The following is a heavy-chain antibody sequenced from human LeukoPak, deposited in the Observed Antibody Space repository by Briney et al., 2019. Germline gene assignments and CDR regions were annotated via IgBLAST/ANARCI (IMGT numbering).Heavy chain of an antibody. V-gene: IGHV5-51*01. D-gene: IGHD1-26*01. CDR2: VYPDDSDT. J-gene: IGHJ4*02. Sequence: GESLNISCKTSGYSFARYWIAWVRQTPGKGLKWMRIVYPDDSDTRYSPAFQGQVTISADKSITTAYLHWSSLKASDTAVYYCARPSGTYFPFDYWGQGTLVTVSS. CDR3: ARPSGTYFPFDY. CDR1: GYSFARYW.